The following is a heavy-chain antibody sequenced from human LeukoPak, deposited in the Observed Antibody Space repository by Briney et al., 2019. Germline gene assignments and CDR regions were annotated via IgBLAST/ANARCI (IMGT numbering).Heavy chain of an antibody. D-gene: IGHD3-10*01. Sequence: GGSLRLSCAASGFPFSSYAMSWVRQAPGKGLEWVGRIKSKTDGGTTDYAAPVKGRFTISRDDSKNTLYLQMNSLKTEDTAVYYCTTSSVGSGTKSYWGQGTLVTVSS. V-gene: IGHV3-15*01. CDR3: TTSSVGSGTKSY. J-gene: IGHJ4*02. CDR1: GFPFSSYA. CDR2: IKSKTDGGTT.